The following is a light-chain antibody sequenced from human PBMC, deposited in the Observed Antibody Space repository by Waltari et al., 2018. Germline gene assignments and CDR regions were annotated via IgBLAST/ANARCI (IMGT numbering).Light chain of an antibody. Sequence: EIVLTQSPGSLSLSPGERATLSCRASQSVDKTYLAWYQKKPGQAHRLLLFAASSRATGIPDRFSCGGSGTDFTLTISRLEPEDFAVYYCHHYGGSLPNTFGQGTKLEIK. V-gene: IGKV3-20*01. J-gene: IGKJ2*01. CDR2: AAS. CDR1: QSVDKTY. CDR3: HHYGGSLPNT.